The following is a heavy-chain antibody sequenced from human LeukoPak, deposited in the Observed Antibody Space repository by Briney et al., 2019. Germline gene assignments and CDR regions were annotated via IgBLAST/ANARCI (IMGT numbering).Heavy chain of an antibody. D-gene: IGHD1-26*01. CDR3: ASSDSGSYSH. Sequence: SVKVSCKASGGTFSSYAISWVRQAPGQGLEWMGRIIPILGIANYAQKFQGRVTITADKSTSTAYMELSSLRPEDTAVYYCASSDSGSYSHWGQGTLVTVSS. CDR2: IIPILGIA. J-gene: IGHJ4*02. CDR1: GGTFSSYA. V-gene: IGHV1-69*04.